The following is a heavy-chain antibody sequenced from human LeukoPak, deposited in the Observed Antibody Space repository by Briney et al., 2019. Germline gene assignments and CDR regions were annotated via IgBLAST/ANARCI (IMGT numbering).Heavy chain of an antibody. CDR1: GGSFSGYY. V-gene: IGHV4-34*01. CDR2: INHSGST. CDR3: ARGRRAVAGIDY. J-gene: IGHJ4*02. D-gene: IGHD6-19*01. Sequence: SETLSLTCAVYGGSFSGYYWSWIRRPPGKGLEWIGEINHSGSTNYNPSLKSRVTISVDTSKNQFSLKLSSVTAADTAVYYCARGRRAVAGIDYWGQGTLVTVSS.